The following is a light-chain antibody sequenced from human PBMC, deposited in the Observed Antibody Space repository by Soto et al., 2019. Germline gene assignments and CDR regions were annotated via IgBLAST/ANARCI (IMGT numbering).Light chain of an antibody. V-gene: IGLV1-51*01. J-gene: IGLJ2*01. CDR1: NSNIGNNY. Sequence: QSVLTQPPSVSAAPGQTVTISCSGNNSNIGNNYVSWYQQLPGAAPKLLIFDNNKRPSGIPDRFSGSKSAASATLAITGLHTGDEADYYCGTWDNSLHAVFDGGTKLTVL. CDR2: DNN. CDR3: GTWDNSLHAV.